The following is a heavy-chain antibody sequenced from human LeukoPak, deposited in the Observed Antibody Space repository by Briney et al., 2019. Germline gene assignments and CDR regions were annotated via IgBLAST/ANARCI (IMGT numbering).Heavy chain of an antibody. CDR1: GFTFSSFG. J-gene: IGHJ4*02. D-gene: IGHD3-22*01. V-gene: IGHV3-48*01. CDR2: ISSSSSTI. CDR3: AKEEYYYDSSGYSRYYFDY. Sequence: GGSLRLSCAASGFTFSSFGMNWVRQAPGKGLEWVSYISSSSSTIYYADSVKGRFTISRDNAKNSLYLQMNSLRAEDTAVYYCAKEEYYYDSSGYSRYYFDYWGQGTLVTVSS.